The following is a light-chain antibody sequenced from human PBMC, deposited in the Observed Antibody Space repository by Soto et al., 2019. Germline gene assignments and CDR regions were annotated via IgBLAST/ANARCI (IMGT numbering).Light chain of an antibody. Sequence: QSVLIQPPSVSGSPGQSVAMSCTGTSSDVGGYNYVSWYQQHPGKAPKLMIYEVNKRPSGVPDRFSGSKSGNTASLTVSGLQAEDEADYYCSSYAGSSNVFGTGTKVTVL. CDR2: EVN. V-gene: IGLV2-8*01. CDR3: SSYAGSSNV. J-gene: IGLJ1*01. CDR1: SSDVGGYNY.